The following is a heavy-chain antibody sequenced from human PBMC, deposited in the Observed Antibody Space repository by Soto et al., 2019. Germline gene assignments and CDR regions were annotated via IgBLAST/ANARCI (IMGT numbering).Heavy chain of an antibody. D-gene: IGHD4-17*01. V-gene: IGHV3-73*01. J-gene: IGHJ6*02. CDR1: GFTFSGSA. Sequence: PGGSLRLSCAASGFTFSGSAMHWVRQASGKGLEWVGRIRSKANSYATAYAASVKGRFTISRDDSKNTAYLQMNSLKTEDTAVYYCTRPKVKPRWGVSYYYGMDVWGQGTTVTVYS. CDR3: TRPKVKPRWGVSYYYGMDV. CDR2: IRSKANSYAT.